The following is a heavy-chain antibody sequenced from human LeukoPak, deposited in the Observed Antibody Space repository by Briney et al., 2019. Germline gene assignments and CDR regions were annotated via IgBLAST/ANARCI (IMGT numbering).Heavy chain of an antibody. CDR2: IYYSGST. CDR1: GGSISSSSYY. V-gene: IGHV4-39*07. Sequence: PSETLSLTCTVSGGSISSSSYYWGWIRQPPGKGLEWIGSIYYSGSTYYNPSLKSRVTISVDTSKNQFSLKLSSVTAADTAVYYCARDLFRDYVWGSYRPRGAFDIWGQGTMVTVSS. D-gene: IGHD3-16*02. J-gene: IGHJ3*02. CDR3: ARDLFRDYVWGSYRPRGAFDI.